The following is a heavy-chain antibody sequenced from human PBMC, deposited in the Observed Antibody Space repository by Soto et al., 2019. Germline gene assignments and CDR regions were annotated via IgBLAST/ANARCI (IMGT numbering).Heavy chain of an antibody. V-gene: IGHV1-18*01. CDR3: ARDNGYYDF. Sequence: ASVKVSCKTSGYTFSSYSINWVRQAPGQGLEWMAWISTNSGNTHYAERLQGRVTVTLDKTARTAFMEMWGLTSDDTAVYFCARDNGYYDFWGQGTMVTVSS. J-gene: IGHJ4*02. CDR2: ISTNSGNT. D-gene: IGHD2-8*01. CDR1: GYTFSSYS.